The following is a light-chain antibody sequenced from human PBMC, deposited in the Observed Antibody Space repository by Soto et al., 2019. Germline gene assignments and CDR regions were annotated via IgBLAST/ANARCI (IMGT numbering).Light chain of an antibody. CDR3: QQYGSSPIT. V-gene: IGKV3-20*01. J-gene: IGKJ5*01. CDR2: GAS. CDR1: QIVSSSY. Sequence: IVMTQSPATLSVSPGERATLSFISSQIVSSSYLAWYQQIPGQAPRLLIYGASYRATGIPDRFSGRASGTDSTLTISRLEPEDFAVYYCQQYGSSPITFGQGTRLEI.